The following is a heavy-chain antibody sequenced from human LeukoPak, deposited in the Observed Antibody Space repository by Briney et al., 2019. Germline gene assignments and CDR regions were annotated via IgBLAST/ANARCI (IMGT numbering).Heavy chain of an antibody. CDR2: IYSGGRT. CDR1: GFTVSSNY. Sequence: GGSLRLSCAASGFTVSSNYMSWVRQAPGEGLEWVSVIYSGGRTNCADSVKGRFTISRDNSKNTLYLQMNSLRAEDTAVYYCARDRDGYNPFDYWGQGTLVTVSS. V-gene: IGHV3-66*01. J-gene: IGHJ4*02. D-gene: IGHD5-24*01. CDR3: ARDRDGYNPFDY.